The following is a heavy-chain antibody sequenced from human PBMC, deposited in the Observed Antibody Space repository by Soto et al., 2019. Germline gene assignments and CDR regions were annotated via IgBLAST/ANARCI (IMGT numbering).Heavy chain of an antibody. V-gene: IGHV4-59*01. Sequence: SETLSLTCTVAGDSISSYYSNRIRQPPGKGLEWIGYIYYSGSTNYNPSLKSRVTISVDTSKNQFSLKLSSVTAADTAVYYCARVRVFGVVIMWEVFDYWGQGTLVTVSS. CDR2: IYYSGST. CDR3: ARVRVFGVVIMWEVFDY. J-gene: IGHJ4*02. CDR1: GDSISSYY. D-gene: IGHD3-3*01.